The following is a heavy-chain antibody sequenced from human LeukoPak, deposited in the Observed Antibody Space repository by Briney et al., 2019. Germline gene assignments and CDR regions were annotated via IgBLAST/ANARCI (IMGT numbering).Heavy chain of an antibody. Sequence: GGSLRLSCAASGFTFNTYSMDWVRQAPGKGLEWVSYISSHSNTIYYADSVKGRFTISRDNAKSSMYLQMNSLRAEDTAVYYDARGYSAGGSSYLFDYWGQGNLVTVSS. J-gene: IGHJ4*02. V-gene: IGHV3-48*04. CDR3: ARGYSAGGSSYLFDY. CDR2: ISSHSNTI. CDR1: GFTFNTYS. D-gene: IGHD2-15*01.